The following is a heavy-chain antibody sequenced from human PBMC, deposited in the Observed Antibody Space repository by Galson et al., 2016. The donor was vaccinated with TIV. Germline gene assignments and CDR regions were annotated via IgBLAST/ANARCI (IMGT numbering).Heavy chain of an antibody. CDR3: AKGKEYYEF. Sequence: QSGAEVKKPGESLIISCKASGYMFSAHWFGWVRQMPGKGPEWIGIMNPGDSETRYSPSFEGQVTISADNSISTAYLQWHSLKASGTAVYYCAKGKEYYEFWGQGTLVTVSS. CDR2: MNPGDSET. D-gene: IGHD3-16*01. V-gene: IGHV5-51*03. J-gene: IGHJ4*02. CDR1: GYMFSAHW.